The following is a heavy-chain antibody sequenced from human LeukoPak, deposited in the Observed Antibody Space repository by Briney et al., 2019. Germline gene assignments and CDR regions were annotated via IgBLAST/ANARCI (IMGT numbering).Heavy chain of an antibody. V-gene: IGHV1-2*02. J-gene: IGHJ4*02. CDR3: ARLPAEWLVPRGDFDY. D-gene: IGHD6-19*01. Sequence: ASVKVSCKTSGYTFTSYYMHWVRQAPGQGLEWMGWINPNSGGTNYAQKFQGRVTMTRDTSISTAYMELSRLRSDDTAVYYCARLPAEWLVPRGDFDYWGQGTLVIVSS. CDR1: GYTFTSYY. CDR2: INPNSGGT.